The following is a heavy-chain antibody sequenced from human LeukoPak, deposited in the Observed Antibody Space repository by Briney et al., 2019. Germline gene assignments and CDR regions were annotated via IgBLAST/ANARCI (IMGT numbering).Heavy chain of an antibody. V-gene: IGHV1-24*01. D-gene: IGHD5-18*01. CDR3: ARERVTHYFDY. CDR2: FDPEDGET. CDR1: GYTLTELS. J-gene: IGHJ4*02. Sequence: ASVKVSCKVSGYTLTELSMHWVRQAPGKGLEWMGGFDPEDGETIYAQKFQGRVTMTRDMSTSTVYMELSSLRSEDTAVYYCARERVTHYFDYWGQGTLVTVSS.